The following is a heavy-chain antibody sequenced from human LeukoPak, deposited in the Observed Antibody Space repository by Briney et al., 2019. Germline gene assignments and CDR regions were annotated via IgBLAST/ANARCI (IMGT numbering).Heavy chain of an antibody. CDR3: ARDRYYGSGRFDY. CDR1: GGSVSSGNYY. V-gene: IGHV4-61*01. D-gene: IGHD3-10*01. CDR2: IYLSGST. Sequence: SETLSLTYTVSGGSVSSGNYYWSWIRQPPGKGLEWIGYIYLSGSTNYNPSLKSRVTISIDTSKNQFSLKLSSVTAADTAVYYCARDRYYGSGRFDYWGQGTLVAVSS. J-gene: IGHJ4*02.